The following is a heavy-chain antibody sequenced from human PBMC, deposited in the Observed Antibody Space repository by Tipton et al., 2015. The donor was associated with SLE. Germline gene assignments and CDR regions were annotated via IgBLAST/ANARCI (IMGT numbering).Heavy chain of an antibody. V-gene: IGHV3-74*01. J-gene: IGHJ4*02. Sequence: GSLRLSCAASGFTLSSYWMHWVCQAPGKGLVWVSRINSDGSSTSYADSGKGRFTISRDNAKNTLYLQMNSLRAEDTAVYYCAGGLLWFRELFYWGQGTLVTVSS. D-gene: IGHD3-10*01. CDR3: AGGLLWFRELFY. CDR2: INSDGSST. CDR1: GFTLSSYW.